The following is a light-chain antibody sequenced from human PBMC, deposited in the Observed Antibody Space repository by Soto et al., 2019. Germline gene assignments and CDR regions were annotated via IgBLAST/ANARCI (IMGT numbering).Light chain of an antibody. J-gene: IGLJ1*01. CDR3: SSYAGSNHYV. Sequence: QSVLTQPPSASGSPGQSVTISCTGTSSEIGGYNYVSWYQQHPGKAPKLMIYEVSKRPSGVPDRFSGSKSGNTASLTVSWFQAEDEADYYCSSYAGSNHYVFGSGTKVTVL. CDR1: SSEIGGYNY. V-gene: IGLV2-8*01. CDR2: EVS.